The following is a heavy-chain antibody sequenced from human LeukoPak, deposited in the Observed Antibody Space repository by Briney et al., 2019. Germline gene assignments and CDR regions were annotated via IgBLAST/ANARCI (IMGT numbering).Heavy chain of an antibody. CDR1: GYTFTGYY. Sequence: APVKVSCKASGYTFTGYYMHWVRQAPGQGLEWMGWINPNSGGTNYAQEFRGRVTMTRDTSISTAYMELSSLRSDDTAVYYCASVEMATINWWGQGTLVTVSS. J-gene: IGHJ4*02. V-gene: IGHV1-2*02. D-gene: IGHD5-24*01. CDR3: ASVEMATINW. CDR2: INPNSGGT.